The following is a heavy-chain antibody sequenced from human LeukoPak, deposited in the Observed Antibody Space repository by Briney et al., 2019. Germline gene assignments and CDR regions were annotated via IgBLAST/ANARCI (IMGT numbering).Heavy chain of an antibody. CDR2: IYYSGST. V-gene: IGHV4-39*07. CDR3: ARGPQTYYDFWSGYTYYFDY. D-gene: IGHD3-3*01. Sequence: SETLSLTCTVSGGSISSSSYYWGWIRQPPGKGLEWIGSIYYSGSTYYNPSLKSRVTISADTSKNQFSLKLSSVTAADTAVYYCARGPQTYYDFWSGYTYYFDYWGQGTLVTVSS. J-gene: IGHJ4*02. CDR1: GGSISSSSYY.